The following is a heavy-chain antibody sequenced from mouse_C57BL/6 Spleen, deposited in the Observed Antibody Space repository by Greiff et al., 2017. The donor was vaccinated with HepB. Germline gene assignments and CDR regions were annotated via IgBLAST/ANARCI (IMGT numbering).Heavy chain of an antibody. Sequence: DVKLVESGGGLVKPGGSLKLSCAASGFTFSSYAMSWVRQTPEKRLEWVATISDGGSYTYYPDNVKGRFTISRDNAKNNLYLQMSHLKSEDTAMYYCARDDDYGEGAYWGQGTLVTVSA. V-gene: IGHV5-4*01. D-gene: IGHD2-4*01. CDR2: ISDGGSYT. J-gene: IGHJ3*01. CDR3: ARDDDYGEGAY. CDR1: GFTFSSYA.